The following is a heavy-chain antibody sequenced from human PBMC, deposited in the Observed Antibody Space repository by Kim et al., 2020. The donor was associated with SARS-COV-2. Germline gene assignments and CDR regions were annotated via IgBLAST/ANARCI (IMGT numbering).Heavy chain of an antibody. CDR2: ISSSSSYI. J-gene: IGHJ4*02. D-gene: IGHD3-10*01. CDR3: ASQPNYYGSGSYLW. CDR1: GFTLNSYT. Sequence: GGSLRLSCAASGFTLNSYTMIWVRQSPGKGLEWVSCISSSSSYIYYADSVKGRFTISRDNAKNSLYLQMNSLRAEDTAVYYCASQPNYYGSGSYLWWGQGTLVTVSS. V-gene: IGHV3-21*01.